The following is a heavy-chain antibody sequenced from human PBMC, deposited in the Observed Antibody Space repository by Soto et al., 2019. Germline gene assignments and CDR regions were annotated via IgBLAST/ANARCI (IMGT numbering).Heavy chain of an antibody. D-gene: IGHD2-21*01. CDR2: ISYDGTDK. J-gene: IGHJ3*02. Sequence: GGSLRLSCAASGFTLSSCAMHWVRQAPGKGLEWVAVISYDGTDKYYADSVKGRFTISRDSSKNTLYLQMNSLRAEDTAVYYCARQYSNTAFDIWGQGTMVTVSS. CDR3: ARQYSNTAFDI. CDR1: GFTLSSCA. V-gene: IGHV3-30-3*01.